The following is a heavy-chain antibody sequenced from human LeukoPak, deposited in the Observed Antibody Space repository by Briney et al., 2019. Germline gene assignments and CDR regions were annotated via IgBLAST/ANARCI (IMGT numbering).Heavy chain of an antibody. CDR3: ARDGPGDVGFDY. Sequence: SETLSLTCTVSRGSISNYYWGWIRQPPGKGLEWIGFFSYSGSTNYNPSLKSRVTISGDTSKNQFSLKLTSLTAEDPAVYYCARDGPGDVGFDYWGQGTLVTVSS. V-gene: IGHV4-59*12. CDR1: RGSISNYY. D-gene: IGHD7-27*01. CDR2: FSYSGST. J-gene: IGHJ4*02.